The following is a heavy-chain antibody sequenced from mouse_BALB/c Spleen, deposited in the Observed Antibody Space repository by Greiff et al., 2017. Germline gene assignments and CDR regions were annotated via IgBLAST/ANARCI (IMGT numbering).Heavy chain of an antibody. CDR1: GFNIKDTY. J-gene: IGHJ1*01. CDR2: IDPANGNT. CDR3: ASPLYITAVVRYLDV. V-gene: IGHV14-3*02. D-gene: IGHD1-1*01. Sequence: VQLKESGAELVKPGASVKLSCTASGFNIKDTYMHWVKQRPEQGLEWIGRIDPANGNTKYDPKFQGKATITADTSSNTAYLQLSSLTSEDTAVYNYASPLYITAVVRYLDVWGAGTTVTVSS.